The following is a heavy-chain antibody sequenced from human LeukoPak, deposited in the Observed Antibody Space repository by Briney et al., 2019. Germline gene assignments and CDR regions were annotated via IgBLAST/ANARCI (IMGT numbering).Heavy chain of an antibody. CDR3: ARGRGRDYYDRSYYGLFDS. J-gene: IGHJ4*02. Sequence: SETLSLTCAVSGDSIGSGGSSWNWTRQSPGKGLEWIGYIYYSGNTNYNVSLKTRVSILVDTSKNQFSLNLSPVTAADTAIYYCARGRGRDYYDRSYYGLFDSWGQGTLVTVSS. D-gene: IGHD3-22*01. CDR2: IYYSGNT. V-gene: IGHV4-30-4*07. CDR1: GDSIGSGGSS.